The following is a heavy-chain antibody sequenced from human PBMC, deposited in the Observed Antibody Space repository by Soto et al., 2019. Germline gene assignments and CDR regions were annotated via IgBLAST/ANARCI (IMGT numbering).Heavy chain of an antibody. J-gene: IGHJ6*02. CDR3: ARQRVDIVATNGMDV. CDR1: GGSISSYY. D-gene: IGHD5-12*01. CDR2: IYYSGST. Sequence: SETLSLTCTVSGGSISSYYWSWIRQPPGKGLEWIGYIYYSGSTNYNPSLKSRVTISVDTSKNQFSLKLSSVTAADTAVYYCARQRVDIVATNGMDVWGQGTTVTVSS. V-gene: IGHV4-59*08.